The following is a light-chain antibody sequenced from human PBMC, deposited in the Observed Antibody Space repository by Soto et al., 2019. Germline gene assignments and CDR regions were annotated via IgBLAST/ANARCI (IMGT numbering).Light chain of an antibody. Sequence: QSVLTQPASVSGTPGQSITISCTGTSSDVGSYNLVSWYQHRPGKAPQLIIYGGNKRPSGVSNRFSDSKSGNTASLTISGLQAEDEADYYCCSYAGGSTWVFGGGTKVTVL. CDR3: CSYAGGSTWV. CDR2: GGN. J-gene: IGLJ3*02. V-gene: IGLV2-23*01. CDR1: SSDVGSYNL.